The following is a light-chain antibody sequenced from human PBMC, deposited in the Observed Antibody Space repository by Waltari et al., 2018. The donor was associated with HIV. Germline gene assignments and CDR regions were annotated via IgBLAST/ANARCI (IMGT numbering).Light chain of an antibody. CDR1: QTLLHSNGYNY. Sequence: DIVLTQSPLSLSVHRGDPASISCRSNQTLLHSNGYNYLDWYQQKPGQSPQLLIYLGSSRASGVSDRFSGSGSGTDFSLEISRVVSDDVGLYYCMQGLQTHPMYTLGQGTRLEI. CDR3: MQGLQTHPMYT. V-gene: IGKV2-28*01. J-gene: IGKJ2*01. CDR2: LGS.